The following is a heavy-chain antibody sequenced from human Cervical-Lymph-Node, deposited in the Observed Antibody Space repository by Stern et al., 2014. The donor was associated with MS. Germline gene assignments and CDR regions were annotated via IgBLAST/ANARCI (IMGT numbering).Heavy chain of an antibody. CDR1: GFTFSSYS. CDR2: ISSSSSYI. D-gene: IGHD3-22*01. CDR3: ARDSYDSSGYYAYFDY. V-gene: IGHV3-21*01. J-gene: IGHJ4*02. Sequence: EDQLVESGGGLVKPGGSLRLSCAASGFTFSSYSMNWVRQAPGKGLEWVSSISSSSSYIYYADSVKGRFTISRDNAKNSLYLQMNSLRAEDTAVYYCARDSYDSSGYYAYFDYWGQGTLVTVSS.